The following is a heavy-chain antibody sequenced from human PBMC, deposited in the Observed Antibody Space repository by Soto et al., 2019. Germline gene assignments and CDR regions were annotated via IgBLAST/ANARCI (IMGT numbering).Heavy chain of an antibody. J-gene: IGHJ6*02. Sequence: SVKVSCKASGGTYSSYAISWVRQAPGQGLEWMGGIIPIFGTANYAQKFQGRVTITADESTSTAYMELSSLRSEDTAVYYCARDRRITMIVGYYYYGMDVWGQGTTVTVSS. CDR2: IIPIFGTA. V-gene: IGHV1-69*13. CDR1: GGTYSSYA. D-gene: IGHD3-22*01. CDR3: ARDRRITMIVGYYYYGMDV.